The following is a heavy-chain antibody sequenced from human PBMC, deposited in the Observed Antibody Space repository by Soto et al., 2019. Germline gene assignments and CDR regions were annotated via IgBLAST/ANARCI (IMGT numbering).Heavy chain of an antibody. CDR1: GGSIRSYC. CDR3: VGGGSIVVSTRRRMDV. Sequence: QVQLQESGPTLVKPSETLSLTCTVSGGSIRSYCWTWIRQPPGEGLEWIGCICNSGTTNYNPSLKSRVAISIDSQQSQFSLQLSSVTVADTAFYDCVGGGSIVVSTRRRMDVWGKGTTVTVSS. CDR2: ICNSGTT. V-gene: IGHV4-59*03. J-gene: IGHJ6*03. D-gene: IGHD3-22*01.